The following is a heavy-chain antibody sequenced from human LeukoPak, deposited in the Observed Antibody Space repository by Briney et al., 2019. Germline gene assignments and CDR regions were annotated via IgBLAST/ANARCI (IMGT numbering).Heavy chain of an antibody. D-gene: IGHD3-22*01. J-gene: IGHJ4*02. CDR2: FDPEDGET. Sequence: ASVKVSCKVSGYTLTELSMHWVRQAPGKGLEWMGGFDPEDGETIYAQKFQGRVTMTRDTSTSTVYMELSSLRSEDTAVYYCARSYYYDSSGYYYWGQGTLVTVSS. V-gene: IGHV1-24*01. CDR3: ARSYYYDSSGYYY. CDR1: GYTLTELS.